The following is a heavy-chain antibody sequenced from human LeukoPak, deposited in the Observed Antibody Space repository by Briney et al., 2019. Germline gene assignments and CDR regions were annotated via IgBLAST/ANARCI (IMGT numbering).Heavy chain of an antibody. CDR1: GFTFSSYS. D-gene: IGHD3-10*01. CDR3: ARDKRWFGDGHAFDI. Sequence: GGSLRLSCAASGFTFSSYSMNWVRQAPGKGLEWVSYISSSSSTIYYADSVKGRFTISRDNAKNSLYLQMNSLRAEDTAVYYCARDKRWFGDGHAFDIWGQGTMVTVSS. V-gene: IGHV3-48*01. CDR2: ISSSSSTI. J-gene: IGHJ3*02.